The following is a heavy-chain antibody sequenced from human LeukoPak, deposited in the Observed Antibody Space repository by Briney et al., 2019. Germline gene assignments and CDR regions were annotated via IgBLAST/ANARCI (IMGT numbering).Heavy chain of an antibody. CDR2: INHSGST. V-gene: IGHV4-34*01. CDR3: ARGLKKQWLVPTRLNWFDP. D-gene: IGHD6-19*01. CDR1: GGSISSYY. J-gene: IGHJ5*02. Sequence: SETLSLTCTVSGGSISSYYWSWIRQPPGKGLEWIGEINHSGSTNYNPSLKSRVTISVDTSKNQFSLKLSSVTAADTAVYYCARGLKKQWLVPTRLNWFDPWGQGTLVTVSS.